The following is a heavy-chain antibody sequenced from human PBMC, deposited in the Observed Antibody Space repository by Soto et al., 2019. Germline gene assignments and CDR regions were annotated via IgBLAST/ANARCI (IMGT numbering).Heavy chain of an antibody. V-gene: IGHV3-23*01. CDR2: ISGSGGST. D-gene: IGHD6-6*01. Sequence: PGGSLRLSCAASGFTFSSYAMSWVRQAPGKGLEWVSAISGSGGSTYYADSVKGRFTISRDDAKNSLYLQMNSLRAEDTALYYCAKAITRIAARPRYFDYWGQGTLVTVSS. CDR1: GFTFSSYA. CDR3: AKAITRIAARPRYFDY. J-gene: IGHJ4*02.